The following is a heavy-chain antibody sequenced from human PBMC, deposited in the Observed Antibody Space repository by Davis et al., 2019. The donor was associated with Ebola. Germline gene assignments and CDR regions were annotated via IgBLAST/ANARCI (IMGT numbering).Heavy chain of an antibody. CDR1: GFTFSNYG. V-gene: IGHV3-30*03. Sequence: GESLKISCAASGFTFSNYGMHWVRQAPGKGLEWVAVISFDGTNEYYGDPAKGRFSISRDNSKNTLHLQMNSLRPEDTAVYYCTSPVGTADYWGQGTLVTVSS. J-gene: IGHJ4*02. CDR3: TSPVGTADY. D-gene: IGHD4-23*01. CDR2: ISFDGTNE.